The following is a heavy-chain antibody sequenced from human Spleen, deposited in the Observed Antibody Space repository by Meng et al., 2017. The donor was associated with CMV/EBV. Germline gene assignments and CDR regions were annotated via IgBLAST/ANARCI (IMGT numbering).Heavy chain of an antibody. D-gene: IGHD5-18*01. CDR3: ARGRIYNYGGYNWFDP. J-gene: IGHJ5*02. CDR1: GGSVSGGSYS. CDR2: IYESGVT. V-gene: IGHV4-61*01. Sequence: SETLSLTCTVSGGSVSGGSYSWRWIRQPPGKGLEWIGHIYESGVTSCAPSLQSRVTISLDTSRDQFSLNLSSVTAADTAMYYCARGRIYNYGGYNWFDPWGQGALVTSPQ.